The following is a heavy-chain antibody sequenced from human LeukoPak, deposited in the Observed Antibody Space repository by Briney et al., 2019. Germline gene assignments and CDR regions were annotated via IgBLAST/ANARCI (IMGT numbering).Heavy chain of an antibody. CDR1: GFTFSTYS. D-gene: IGHD3-9*01. J-gene: IGHJ6*03. Sequence: PGGSLRLSCAASGFTFSTYSMNWVRQAPGKGLEWVSYISSSSSTIYYADSVKGRFTISRDNAKNSLYLQMNSLRAEDTAVYYCARDGYDILTGYYARAYYYYYMDVWGKGTTVTISS. CDR3: ARDGYDILTGYYARAYYYYYMDV. V-gene: IGHV3-48*04. CDR2: ISSSSSTI.